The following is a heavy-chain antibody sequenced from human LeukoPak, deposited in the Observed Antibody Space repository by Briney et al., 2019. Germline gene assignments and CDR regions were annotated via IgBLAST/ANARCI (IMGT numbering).Heavy chain of an antibody. CDR2: ISGSGGST. D-gene: IGHD2-15*01. J-gene: IGHJ4*02. CDR3: ATGWSGGSGYPRWDWDFDY. V-gene: IGHV3-23*01. Sequence: GGSLRLSCTASGFTFGDYAMSWVRQAPGKGLEWVSAISGSGGSTYYVDSVKGRFTISRDNSKNTLYLQMNSLRAEDTAVYYFATGWSGGSGYPRWDWDFDYWGQGTLGIVSS. CDR1: GFTFGDYA.